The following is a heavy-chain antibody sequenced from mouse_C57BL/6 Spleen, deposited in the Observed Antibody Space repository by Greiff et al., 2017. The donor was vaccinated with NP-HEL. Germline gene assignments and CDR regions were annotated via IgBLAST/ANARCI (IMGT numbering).Heavy chain of an antibody. Sequence: QVQLKQPGAELVMPGASVKLSCKASGYTFTSYWMHWVKQRPGQGLEWIGEIDPSDSYPNYNQKFKGKSTLTVDKSSSTAYMQLSSLTSEDSAVYYCAVNYYGSSYGEDYWGQGTTLTVSS. J-gene: IGHJ2*01. CDR3: AVNYYGSSYGEDY. CDR1: GYTFTSYW. V-gene: IGHV1-69*01. D-gene: IGHD1-1*01. CDR2: IDPSDSYP.